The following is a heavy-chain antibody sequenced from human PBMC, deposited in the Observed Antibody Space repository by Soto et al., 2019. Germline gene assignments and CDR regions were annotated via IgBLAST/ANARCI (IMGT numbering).Heavy chain of an antibody. CDR1: GFTFSTYA. CDR2: ISGSGRGT. V-gene: IGHV3-23*01. D-gene: IGHD3-10*01. Sequence: EVQLLESGGGLIEPGGSLRLSCVASGFTFSTYATGWVRQAPGKGLEWVSSISGSGRGTYYADSVKGRFTISRDNSRNTLYLQMTSLRVEDTALYYCAKFRGAESHYLSHFDSWGQGTLVTVSS. CDR3: AKFRGAESHYLSHFDS. J-gene: IGHJ4*02.